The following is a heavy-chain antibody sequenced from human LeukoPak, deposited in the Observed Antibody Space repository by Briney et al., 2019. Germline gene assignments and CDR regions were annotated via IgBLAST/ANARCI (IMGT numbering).Heavy chain of an antibody. D-gene: IGHD6-19*01. Sequence: GGSLRLSCAASGFTFSSYGIHWLRQATGKGLEWVSGSGTAGDTYYAGSVKGRFTISRENAKNSLYLQMNSLRAGDTAVYYCARAQGSGWYDYWGQGTLVTVSS. CDR1: GFTFSSYG. J-gene: IGHJ4*02. CDR3: ARAQGSGWYDY. V-gene: IGHV3-13*01. CDR2: SGTAGDT.